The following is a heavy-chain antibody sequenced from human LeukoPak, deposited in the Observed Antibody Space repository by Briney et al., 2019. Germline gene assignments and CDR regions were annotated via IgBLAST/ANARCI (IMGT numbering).Heavy chain of an antibody. Sequence: SGPTLVNPTQTLTLTCTFSGLSLSTSGVGVGWIRQPPGKALEWLSLIYWDDDKRYSPSLKSRLTITKDTSKNQVVLTMTNMDPVDTATYYCAHELLISGYDYEYYFDYWGQGTLVTVSS. CDR2: IYWDDDK. CDR3: AHELLISGYDYEYYFDY. V-gene: IGHV2-5*02. CDR1: GLSLSTSGVG. D-gene: IGHD5-12*01. J-gene: IGHJ4*02.